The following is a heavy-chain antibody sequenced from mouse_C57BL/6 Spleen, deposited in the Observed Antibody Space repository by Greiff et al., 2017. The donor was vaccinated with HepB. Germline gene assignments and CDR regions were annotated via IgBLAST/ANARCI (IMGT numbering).Heavy chain of an antibody. D-gene: IGHD1-1*01. Sequence: QVQLKQPGAELVKPGASVKLSCKASGYTFTSYWMQWVKQRPGQGLEWIGEIDPSDSYTNYNQKFKGKATLTVDTSSSTAYMQRSSLTSEDSAVYYCARDYYGSRNFDYWGQGTTLTVSS. CDR3: ARDYYGSRNFDY. CDR1: GYTFTSYW. CDR2: IDPSDSYT. V-gene: IGHV1-50*01. J-gene: IGHJ2*01.